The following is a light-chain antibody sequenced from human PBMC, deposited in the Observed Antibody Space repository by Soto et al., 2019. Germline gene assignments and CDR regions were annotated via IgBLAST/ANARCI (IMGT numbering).Light chain of an antibody. CDR1: QGISTY. CDR2: AAS. Sequence: DIQMTQSPSSLSSSVGDRVTIDCRASQGISTYLAWYQQKPGKVPKLLIYAASTLLSGVPSRFSGSGSGTDFTLTISSLQPEDVATYYCQKYDTAPLTFGQGTKVDIK. CDR3: QKYDTAPLT. J-gene: IGKJ1*01. V-gene: IGKV1-27*01.